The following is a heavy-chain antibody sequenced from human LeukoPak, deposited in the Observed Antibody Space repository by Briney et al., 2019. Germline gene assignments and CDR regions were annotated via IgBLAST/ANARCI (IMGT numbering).Heavy chain of an antibody. Sequence: TTSETLSLTCTVSGGSISSSSYYWGWIRQPPGKGLEWIGSIYYSGSTYYNPSLKSRVTISVDTSKNQFSLKLGSVTAADTAVYYCARGLARITIFGVTPYFDYWGQGTLVTVSS. D-gene: IGHD3-3*01. CDR1: GGSISSSSYY. CDR3: ARGLARITIFGVTPYFDY. CDR2: IYYSGST. V-gene: IGHV4-39*01. J-gene: IGHJ4*02.